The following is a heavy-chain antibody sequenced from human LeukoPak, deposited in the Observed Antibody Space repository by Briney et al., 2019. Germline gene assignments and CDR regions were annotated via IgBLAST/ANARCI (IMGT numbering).Heavy chain of an antibody. CDR3: AREGAYCGSTSCHIQNWFDP. Sequence: ASVKVPCMASGYTFTSYGISWVRQAPGQGLEWMGWISAYNGNTNYAQKLQGRVTMTTDTSTSAAYMELRSLRSDDTAVYYCAREGAYCGSTSCHIQNWFDPWGQGTLVTVSS. CDR2: ISAYNGNT. CDR1: GYTFTSYG. D-gene: IGHD2-2*01. J-gene: IGHJ5*02. V-gene: IGHV1-18*01.